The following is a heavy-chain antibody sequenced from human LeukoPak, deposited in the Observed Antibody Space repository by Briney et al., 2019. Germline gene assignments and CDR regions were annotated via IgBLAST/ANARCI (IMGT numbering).Heavy chain of an antibody. Sequence: SETLSLTCTVSGDSIGRYYWSWIRQPPGKGLEWIGYIYYSGSTNINPSLKSRVTISVDTSKNQFSLKLRSVTAADTAVYYCARGLYGAAAGTHWGQGTQVTVSS. CDR1: GDSIGRYY. J-gene: IGHJ1*01. D-gene: IGHD6-13*01. CDR2: IYYSGST. V-gene: IGHV4-59*01. CDR3: ARGLYGAAAGTH.